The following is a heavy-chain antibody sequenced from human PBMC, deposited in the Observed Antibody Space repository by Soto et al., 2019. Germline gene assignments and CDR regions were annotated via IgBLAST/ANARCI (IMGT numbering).Heavy chain of an antibody. J-gene: IGHJ3*02. CDR3: ARVKVGTNFGVVIGPLDAFDI. V-gene: IGHV1-8*01. CDR2: MNPNSGNT. CDR1: GYTFTSYD. D-gene: IGHD3-3*01. Sequence: ASVKVSCKASGYTFTSYDINWVRQATGQGLEWMGWMNPNSGNTGYAQKFQGRVTMTRNTSISTAYMELSSLRSEDTAVYYCARVKVGTNFGVVIGPLDAFDIWGQGTMVTVSS.